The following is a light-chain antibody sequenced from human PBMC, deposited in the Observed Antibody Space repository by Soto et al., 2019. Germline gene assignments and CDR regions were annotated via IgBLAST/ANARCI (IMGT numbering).Light chain of an antibody. CDR3: QQYGSSPMT. Sequence: EIVLTQSPGTLSLSPGERATLSCRASQSVSSNYLAWYQQKPGQAPRLVIYGASSRATGIPDRFSGSGSGTDFTLTISRLDPEDFAVYYCQQYGSSPMTFGQGTKV. CDR2: GAS. J-gene: IGKJ1*01. CDR1: QSVSSNY. V-gene: IGKV3-20*01.